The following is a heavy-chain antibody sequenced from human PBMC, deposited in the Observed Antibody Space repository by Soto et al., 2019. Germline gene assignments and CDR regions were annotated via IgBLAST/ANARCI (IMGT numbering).Heavy chain of an antibody. CDR2: INPNSGGT. D-gene: IGHD3-10*01. CDR1: GYTFTGYY. J-gene: IGHJ6*03. V-gene: IGHV1-2*04. Sequence: GASVKVSCKASGYTFTGYYMHWVRQAPGQGLEWMGWINPNSGGTNYAQKFQGWVTMTRDTSISTAYMELSRLRSDDTAVYYCARGTSHLTGSGSPTQGGYYYFMDFWGKGTTVTVSS. CDR3: ARGTSHLTGSGSPTQGGYYYFMDF.